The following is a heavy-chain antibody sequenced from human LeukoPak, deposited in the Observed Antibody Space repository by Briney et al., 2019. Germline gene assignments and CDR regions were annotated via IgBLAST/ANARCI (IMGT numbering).Heavy chain of an antibody. J-gene: IGHJ4*02. CDR3: TRDALFGSGRTHLDF. V-gene: IGHV3-7*04. CDR2: TDQSGGRN. Sequence: PGGSLRLSCAASGFTFSRFWMNWVRQAPGRGLEWVANTDQSGGRNNYVDSVKGRFTISRDNAKNSLSLQMNSLNVDDTGVYFCTRDALFGSGRTHLDFWSQGTLVSVSS. CDR1: GFTFSRFW. D-gene: IGHD3-10*01.